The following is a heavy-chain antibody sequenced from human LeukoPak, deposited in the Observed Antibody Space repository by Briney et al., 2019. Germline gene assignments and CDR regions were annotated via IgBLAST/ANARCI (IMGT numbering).Heavy chain of an antibody. Sequence: GGSLRLSCAASGFTVRSNYMSWVRQAPGKGLEWVSVIYSGGSTYYADSVKGRFTISRDNSKNTLYLQMNSLRVEDTAVYYYARGEDYDRSGYYYVNDYWGQGTLVTVSS. CDR2: IYSGGST. D-gene: IGHD3-22*01. V-gene: IGHV3-53*01. J-gene: IGHJ4*02. CDR3: ARGEDYDRSGYYYVNDY. CDR1: GFTVRSNY.